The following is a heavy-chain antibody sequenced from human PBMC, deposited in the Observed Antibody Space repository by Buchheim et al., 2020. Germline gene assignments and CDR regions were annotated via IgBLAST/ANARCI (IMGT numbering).Heavy chain of an antibody. CDR1: GFTFSDHY. Sequence: QVQLVESGGGLVKPGGSLRLSCAASGFTFSDHYMSWIRQAPGKGLEWVSYISGSSSYTGYADSVRGRFTISRDNAKSSLFLQMDSLRADDTAVYYCAGTYCSGGSCYSEYFDYWGQGTL. J-gene: IGHJ4*02. D-gene: IGHD2-15*01. V-gene: IGHV3-11*06. CDR2: ISGSSSYT. CDR3: AGTYCSGGSCYSEYFDY.